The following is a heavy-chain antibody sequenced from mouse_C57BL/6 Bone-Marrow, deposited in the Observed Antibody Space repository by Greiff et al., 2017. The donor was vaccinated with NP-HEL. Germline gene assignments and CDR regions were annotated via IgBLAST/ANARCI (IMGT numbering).Heavy chain of an antibody. Sequence: QVQLQQSGAELVRPGASVTLSCKASGYTFTDYEMHWVKQTPVHGLEWIGAIDPEAGGTAYNQKFKGKAILTADKSSSTAYMELRSLTSEDSAVYYCTRWAYSHIWYAMDYWGQGTSVTVSS. V-gene: IGHV1-15*01. CDR1: GYTFTDYE. J-gene: IGHJ4*01. CDR2: IDPEAGGT. D-gene: IGHD2-10*01. CDR3: TRWAYSHIWYAMDY.